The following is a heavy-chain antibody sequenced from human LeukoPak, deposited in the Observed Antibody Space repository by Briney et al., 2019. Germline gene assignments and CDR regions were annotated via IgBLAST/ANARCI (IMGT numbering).Heavy chain of an antibody. CDR3: ARVADYDSSGYRD. D-gene: IGHD3-22*01. V-gene: IGHV3-21*01. CDR2: ISSSSSYI. Sequence: PGGSLRLSCAASGFTFSSYAMSWVRQAPGKGLEWVSSISSSSSYIYYADSVKGRFTISRDNAKNSLYLQMNSLRAEDTAVYYCARVADYDSSGYRDWGQGTLVTVSS. CDR1: GFTFSSYA. J-gene: IGHJ4*02.